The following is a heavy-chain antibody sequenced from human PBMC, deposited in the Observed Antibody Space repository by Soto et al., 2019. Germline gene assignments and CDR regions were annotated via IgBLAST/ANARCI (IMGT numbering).Heavy chain of an antibody. CDR3: VIAQKFAFDI. CDR2: INPNTGGT. Sequence: QVQLVQSGAEVKKPGASVKVSCKASGYTFTGYDIHWVRQAPGQGLEYMGWINPNTGGTKSAQKFQGWVTLTRDTSISTAYMELSRLKSDDTAVYYCVIAQKFAFDIWGQGTTVTVSS. J-gene: IGHJ3*02. V-gene: IGHV1-2*04. CDR1: GYTFTGYD.